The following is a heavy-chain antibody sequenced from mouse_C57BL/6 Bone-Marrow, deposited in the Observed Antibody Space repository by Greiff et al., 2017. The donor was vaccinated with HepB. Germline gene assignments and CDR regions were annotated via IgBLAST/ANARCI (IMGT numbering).Heavy chain of an antibody. D-gene: IGHD1-1*01. CDR2: IDPETGGT. CDR3: TRKGTVERDY. CDR1: GYTFTDYE. Sequence: QVQLQQSGAELVRPGASVTLSCKASGYTFTDYEMHWVKQTPVHGLEWIGAIDPETGGTAYNQKFKGKAILTADKSSSTAYMELRSLTSEDSAVYYCTRKGTVERDYWGQGTTLTVSS. J-gene: IGHJ2*01. V-gene: IGHV1-15*01.